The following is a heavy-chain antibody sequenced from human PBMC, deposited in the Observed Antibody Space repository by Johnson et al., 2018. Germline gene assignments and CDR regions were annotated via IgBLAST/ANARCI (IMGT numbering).Heavy chain of an antibody. CDR3: ARTMINAFDI. Sequence: VQLVESGGGLVQPGRSLRLSCAASGFTFDDYAMHWVRQAPGKGLEWVSGIDWNSNKIAYADSVKGRFTISRDNAKNSLYLQMNSLRVEDTALYYCARTMINAFDIWGQGTMVTVSS. CDR2: IDWNSNKI. V-gene: IGHV3-9*01. D-gene: IGHD3-22*01. J-gene: IGHJ3*02. CDR1: GFTFDDYA.